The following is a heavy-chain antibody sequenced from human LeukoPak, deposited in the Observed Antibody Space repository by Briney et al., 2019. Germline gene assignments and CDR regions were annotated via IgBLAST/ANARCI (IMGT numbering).Heavy chain of an antibody. D-gene: IGHD3-22*01. J-gene: IGHJ3*02. CDR3: ASPYYYDSSGPPLLAFDI. CDR2: IIPIFGTA. CDR1: GGTFGSYA. Sequence: ASVKVSCKASGGTFGSYAISWVRQAPGQGLEWMGGIIPIFGTANYAQKFQGRVTITTDESTSTAYMELSSLRSEDTAVYYCASPYYYDSSGPPLLAFDIWGQGTMVTVSS. V-gene: IGHV1-69*05.